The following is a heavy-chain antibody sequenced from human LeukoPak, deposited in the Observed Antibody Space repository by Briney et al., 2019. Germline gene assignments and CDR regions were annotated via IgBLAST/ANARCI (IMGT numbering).Heavy chain of an antibody. J-gene: IGHJ4*02. V-gene: IGHV4-34*01. CDR3: ARLPQLVGAPPLDFDY. D-gene: IGHD1-26*01. CDR1: GGSFIGYY. Sequence: SETLSLTCAVYGGSFIGYYWSWIRQPPGKGLEWMGEINHSGSTNYNPSLKSRLTISVDKYKNHFSLKLSSVTDADTAVYYCARLPQLVGAPPLDFDYWGQGTLVTVSS. CDR2: INHSGST.